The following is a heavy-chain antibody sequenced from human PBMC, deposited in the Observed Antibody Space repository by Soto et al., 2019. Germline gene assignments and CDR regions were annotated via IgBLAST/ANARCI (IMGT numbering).Heavy chain of an antibody. Sequence: QLQLQESGPGLVKPSETLSLTCTVSGGSISSSSYYWGWIRQPPGKGLEWIGSIYYSGSTYYNPSLKSQATISVDTSRTRFILMLSSVTAADTAVYYCARRKANYILTGSWWFDPWGQGTLVTVSS. CDR3: ARRKANYILTGSWWFDP. CDR1: GGSISSSSYY. V-gene: IGHV4-39*01. J-gene: IGHJ5*02. CDR2: IYYSGST. D-gene: IGHD3-9*01.